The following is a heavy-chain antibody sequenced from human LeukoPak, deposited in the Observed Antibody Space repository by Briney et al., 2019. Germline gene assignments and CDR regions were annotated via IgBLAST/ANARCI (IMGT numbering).Heavy chain of an antibody. D-gene: IGHD2-21*01. CDR1: GFTFSSYA. J-gene: IGHJ4*02. Sequence: GGSLRLSCAASGFTFSSYAMHWVRQAPGKGLEWVAVISYDGSNKYYADSVKGRFTISRDNSKNTLCLQMNSLRAEDTAVYYCARGYSYFDYWGQGTLVTVSS. V-gene: IGHV3-30*04. CDR2: ISYDGSNK. CDR3: ARGYSYFDY.